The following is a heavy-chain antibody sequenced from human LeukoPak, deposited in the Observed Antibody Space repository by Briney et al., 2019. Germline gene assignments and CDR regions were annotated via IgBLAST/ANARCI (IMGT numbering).Heavy chain of an antibody. J-gene: IGHJ5*02. V-gene: IGHV4-31*03. CDR3: ASSSGYVFIGWFDP. D-gene: IGHD5-12*01. Sequence: SSETLSLTCTVSGGSISSGGYYWSWLRQHPGKGLEWIGYIYYSGSTYYNPSLKSRVTISVDTSKNQFSLKLSSVTAADTAVYYCASSSGYVFIGWFDPWGQGTLVTVSS. CDR1: GGSISSGGYY. CDR2: IYYSGST.